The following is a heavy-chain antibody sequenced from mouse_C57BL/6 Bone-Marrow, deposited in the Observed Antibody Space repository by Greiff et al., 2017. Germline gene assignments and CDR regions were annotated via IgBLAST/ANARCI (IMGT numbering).Heavy chain of an antibody. D-gene: IGHD2-4*01. CDR3: GRDYDEGHYAFDY. Sequence: QVQLQQPGAELVMPGASVKLSCKASGYTFTSYWMHWVKQRPGQGLEWIGEIDPSDSYTNYNQKFKGKSTLTVDKSSSTAYMQLSSLTSEDSAVYCCGRDYDEGHYAFDYWGQGTSVTVSS. V-gene: IGHV1-69*01. J-gene: IGHJ4*01. CDR1: GYTFTSYW. CDR2: IDPSDSYT.